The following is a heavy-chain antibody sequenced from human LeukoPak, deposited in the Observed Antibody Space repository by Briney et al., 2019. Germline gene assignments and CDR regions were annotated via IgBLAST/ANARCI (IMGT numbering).Heavy chain of an antibody. J-gene: IGHJ5*02. Sequence: GASVKVSCKASGYTFTSYYMHWVRQAPGQGLEWMGIINPSGGSTSYAQKFQGRVTMTRDTSTSTVYMELRSLRSEDTAVYYCARDRLRLAAITFRRNWFDPWGQGTLVTVSS. D-gene: IGHD1-20*01. CDR1: GYTFTSYY. CDR2: INPSGGST. CDR3: ARDRLRLAAITFRRNWFDP. V-gene: IGHV1-46*01.